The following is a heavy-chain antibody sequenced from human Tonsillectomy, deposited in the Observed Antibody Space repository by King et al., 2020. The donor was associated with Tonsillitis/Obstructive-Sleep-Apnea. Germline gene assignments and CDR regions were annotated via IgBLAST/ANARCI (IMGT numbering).Heavy chain of an antibody. J-gene: IGHJ6*02. CDR3: AREKDGDYGMDV. CDR2: INHSGST. Sequence: VQLQQWGAGLLKPSETLSLTCAVYGGSFSGYYWSWIRQPPGKGLEWIGEINHSGSTNYNPSLKSRVTISVDTISVDTSKNHLSLKLSSVTAADTAVYYCAREKDGDYGMDVWGQGTTVTVSS. V-gene: IGHV4-34*01. CDR1: GGSFSGYY. D-gene: IGHD4-17*01.